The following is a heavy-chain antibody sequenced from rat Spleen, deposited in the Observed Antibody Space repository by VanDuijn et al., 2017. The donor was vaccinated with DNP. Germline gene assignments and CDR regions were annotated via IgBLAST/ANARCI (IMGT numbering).Heavy chain of an antibody. D-gene: IGHD1-12*01. CDR2: ISYDGSST. Sequence: EVQLVESGGGPVQPGRSLKLSCVASGFTFSNYDMAWVRQAPKKGLEWVATISYDGSSTNYRDSVKGRFTISRDNGKRTLYLQMDSLRSEDTATYYCARHRTIMPYYYAMDAWGQGVMVTVSS. V-gene: IGHV5-29*01. CDR1: GFTFSNYD. CDR3: ARHRTIMPYYYAMDA. J-gene: IGHJ4*01.